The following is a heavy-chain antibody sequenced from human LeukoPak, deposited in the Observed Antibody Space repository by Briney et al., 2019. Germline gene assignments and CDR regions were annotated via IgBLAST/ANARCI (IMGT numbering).Heavy chain of an antibody. D-gene: IGHD6-13*01. V-gene: IGHV4-4*07. CDR1: GGSISSYY. CDR3: ARHGAAAGRSGYYYYYYMDV. Sequence: PSETLSLTCTVSGGSISSYYWSWIRQPAGKGLEWIGRIYTSGSTNYNPSLKSRVTMSVDTSKNQFSLKLSSVTAADTAVYYCARHGAAAGRSGYYYYYYMDVWGKGTTVTVSS. J-gene: IGHJ6*03. CDR2: IYTSGST.